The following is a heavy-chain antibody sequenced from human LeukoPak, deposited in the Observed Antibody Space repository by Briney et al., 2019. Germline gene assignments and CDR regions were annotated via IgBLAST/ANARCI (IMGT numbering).Heavy chain of an antibody. V-gene: IGHV3-30*18. CDR2: ISYDGSNK. CDR1: GFTFSSYG. CDR3: AKDLLPACGGDCYSNY. Sequence: GGSLRLSCAASGFTFSSYGMHWVRQAPGKGLEWVAVISYDGSNKYYADSVKGRFTISRDNSKNTLYLQMNSLRAEDTAVYYCAKDLLPACGGDCYSNYWGQGTLVTVSS. J-gene: IGHJ4*02. D-gene: IGHD2-21*02.